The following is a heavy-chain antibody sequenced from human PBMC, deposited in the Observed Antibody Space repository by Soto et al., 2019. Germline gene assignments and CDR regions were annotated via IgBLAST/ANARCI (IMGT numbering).Heavy chain of an antibody. CDR3: ARAGVARYHYYSGMDV. Sequence: EVQLVESGGGLVQPGGSLRLSCVASGFTFNNYWMSWVRQCPGKGLEWVADINHDGSDKYHVDSVKGRFTVSRDNAKNSLYLQMNSLRAEDTAVYYCARAGVARYHYYSGMDVWGQGTTVIVSS. V-gene: IGHV3-7*05. CDR2: INHDGSDK. CDR1: GFTFNNYW. J-gene: IGHJ6*02.